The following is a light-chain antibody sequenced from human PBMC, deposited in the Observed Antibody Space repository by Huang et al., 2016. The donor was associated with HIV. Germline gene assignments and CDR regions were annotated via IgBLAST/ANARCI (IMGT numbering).Light chain of an antibody. V-gene: IGKV3-11*01. Sequence: DIVLTQSPATLSLSPGERATLSCRAGQSVGSYLAWYQPTPGQAPRLLVSDASHRAPGIPARFSGSGSWTDFTLTISSLEPEDFAVYYCHQHSSWPGTFGQGTRVEIK. CDR1: QSVGSY. CDR2: DAS. CDR3: HQHSSWPGT. J-gene: IGKJ1*01.